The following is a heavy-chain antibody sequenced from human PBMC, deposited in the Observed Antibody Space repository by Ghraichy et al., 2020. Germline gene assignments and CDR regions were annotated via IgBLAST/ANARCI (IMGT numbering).Heavy chain of an antibody. J-gene: IGHJ5*02. CDR1: GFTFSRYD. V-gene: IGHV3-30*03. Sequence: LSLTCAASGFTFSRYDMHWVRQAPGKGLEGVAVILTDGSEEYYADSVKGRFTISRDNSKDTLYLQMTSLRADDTAVYYCARKVESGSYRRDWLDPWGHGSLVTVSS. CDR3: ARKVESGSYRRDWLDP. CDR2: ILTDGSEE. D-gene: IGHD1-26*01.